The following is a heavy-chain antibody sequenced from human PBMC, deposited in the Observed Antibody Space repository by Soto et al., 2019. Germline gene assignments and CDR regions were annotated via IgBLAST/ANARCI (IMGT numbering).Heavy chain of an antibody. CDR3: ARVAPYGSHYYYGMDV. V-gene: IGHV1-69*12. D-gene: IGHD3-10*01. J-gene: IGHJ6*02. CDR2: IIPIFGTA. CDR1: GGTFSSYA. Sequence: QVQLVQSGAEVKKPGSSVKVSCKASGGTFSSYAISWVRQAPGQGLEWMGGIIPIFGTANYAKKFQGRVTITADESTSTAYMELRSLRSEDTAVYYCARVAPYGSHYYYGMDVWGQGTTVTVSS.